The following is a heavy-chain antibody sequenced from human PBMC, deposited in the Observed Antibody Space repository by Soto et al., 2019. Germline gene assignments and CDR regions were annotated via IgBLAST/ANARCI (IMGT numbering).Heavy chain of an antibody. CDR1: GGSISSSSYY. J-gene: IGHJ6*02. CDR2: IYYSGST. V-gene: IGHV4-39*01. CDR3: ARRSVGTICGVAPAPTYYYYGMDA. Sequence: SETLSLTCTVSGGSISSSSYYWGWIRQPPGKGLEWIGSIYYSGSTYYNPSLKSRVTISVDTSKNQFSLKLSSVTAADTAVYYCARRSVGTICGVAPAPTYYYYGMDAWGQGTTVTVSS. D-gene: IGHD3-3*01.